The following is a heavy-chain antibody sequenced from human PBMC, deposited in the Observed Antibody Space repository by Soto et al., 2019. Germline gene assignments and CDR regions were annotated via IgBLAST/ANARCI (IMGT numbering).Heavy chain of an antibody. V-gene: IGHV3-30*18. Sequence: QVQLVESGGGVVQPGRSLRLSCAASGFTFHDFGMHWVRRTPGKGLEWVAVISYDGRNKYYADLVKGRFTISRDNSQNTLYLQMNSLRPEDTAVYFCAKAVDITVRGVPPSDYWGQGTLVTVSS. CDR2: ISYDGRNK. D-gene: IGHD3-10*01. CDR1: GFTFHDFG. J-gene: IGHJ4*02. CDR3: AKAVDITVRGVPPSDY.